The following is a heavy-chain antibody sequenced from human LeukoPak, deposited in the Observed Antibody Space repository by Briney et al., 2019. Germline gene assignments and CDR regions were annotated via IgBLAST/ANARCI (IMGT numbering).Heavy chain of an antibody. CDR1: GYTFTSYG. CDR3: ARAGYYYGSGSYYMTYYDY. Sequence: ASVKVSCKASGYTFTSYGISWVRQAPGQGLEWMGWISAYNGNTNYAQKLQGRVTMTTDTSTSTAYMELRSLRSDDTAVYYCARAGYYYGSGSYYMTYYDYWGQGTLVTVSS. J-gene: IGHJ4*02. CDR2: ISAYNGNT. V-gene: IGHV1-18*01. D-gene: IGHD3-10*01.